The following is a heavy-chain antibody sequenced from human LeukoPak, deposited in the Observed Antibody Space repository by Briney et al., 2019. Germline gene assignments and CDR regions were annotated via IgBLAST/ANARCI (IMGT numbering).Heavy chain of an antibody. CDR1: GYTFTDYY. Sequence: ASVKISCKVSGYTFTDYYMHWVQQAPGKGLEWMGLVDPEDGETIYAEKFQGRVTITADTSTNTAYMELSSLRSEDTAVYYCRPSTPYFQSDYWGQGTLVTVSS. D-gene: IGHD3-9*01. V-gene: IGHV1-69-2*01. J-gene: IGHJ4*02. CDR3: RPSTPYFQSDY. CDR2: VDPEDGET.